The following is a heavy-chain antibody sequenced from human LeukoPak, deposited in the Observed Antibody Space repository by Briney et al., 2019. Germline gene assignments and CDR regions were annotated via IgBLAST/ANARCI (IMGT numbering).Heavy chain of an antibody. J-gene: IGHJ4*02. Sequence: PGGSLRLSCAASGFTFSSYVMNWVRQAPGKGLEWVSTINGSGESTYYADSVRGRFTFSRDNSKNTVHLQMNSLRVEDTAVYYCAKGNWYKLEVFDYWGQGTLVTVSS. CDR3: AKGNWYKLEVFDY. CDR1: GFTFSSYV. D-gene: IGHD1/OR15-1a*01. V-gene: IGHV3-23*01. CDR2: INGSGEST.